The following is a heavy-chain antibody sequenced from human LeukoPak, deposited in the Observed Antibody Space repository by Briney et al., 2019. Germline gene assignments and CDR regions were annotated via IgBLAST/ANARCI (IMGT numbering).Heavy chain of an antibody. CDR3: ARDRSSSWSGGAFDI. Sequence: GSLRLSCAASGFHFSSYDMKWVRQAPGKGLEWVLSISSSSSYIYYADSVKGRFTISRDNAKNSLYLQMNSLRAEDAAVYYCARDRSSSWSGGAFDIWGQGTMVTVSS. D-gene: IGHD6-13*01. J-gene: IGHJ3*02. V-gene: IGHV3-21*01. CDR2: ISSSSSYI. CDR1: GFHFSSYD.